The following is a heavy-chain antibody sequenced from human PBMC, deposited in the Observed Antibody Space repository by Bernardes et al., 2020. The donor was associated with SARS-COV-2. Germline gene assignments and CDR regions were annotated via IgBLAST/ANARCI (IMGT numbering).Heavy chain of an antibody. V-gene: IGHV4-39*01. CDR3: ARAPPEAAAGMGLFDY. CDR2: VYYTGST. J-gene: IGHJ4*02. D-gene: IGHD6-13*01. CDR1: GGSISTSTYY. Sequence: SETLHLTCTVCGGSISTSTYYWGWSRQSPGKGLEWIGTVYYTGSTYYNPSLKSRVTISIDTSKNQFSLRLTSVNAADTSVYYCARAPPEAAAGMGLFDYWGQGILVTVSS.